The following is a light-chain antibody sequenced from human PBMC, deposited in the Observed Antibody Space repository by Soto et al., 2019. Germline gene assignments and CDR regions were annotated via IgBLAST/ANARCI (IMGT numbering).Light chain of an antibody. CDR3: QQYNNWPL. CDR2: DAS. CDR1: QSVSSY. Sequence: EIVLTQSPATLSLSPGDGATLSCRASQSVSSYLAWYQQKPGQAPRLLIYDASNRAAGIPARFSGSGSGTEFTLTISSLQSEDYAVYFCQQYNNWPLFGQGTKV. J-gene: IGKJ1*01. V-gene: IGKV3-11*01.